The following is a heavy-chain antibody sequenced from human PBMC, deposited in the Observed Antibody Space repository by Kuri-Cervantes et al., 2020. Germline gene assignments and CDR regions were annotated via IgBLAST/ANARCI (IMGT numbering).Heavy chain of an antibody. D-gene: IGHD1-14*01. CDR3: ARVKAETYAFDI. CDR1: GGSISSSSYY. J-gene: IGHJ3*02. V-gene: IGHV4-39*01. CDR2: IYYSGST. Sequence: ESLKISCTVSGGSISSSSYYWGWIRQPPGKGLEWIGSIYYSGSTYYNPSLKSRVTISVDTSKNQFSLKLSSVTAADTAVYYCARVKAETYAFDIWGQGTMVTVSS.